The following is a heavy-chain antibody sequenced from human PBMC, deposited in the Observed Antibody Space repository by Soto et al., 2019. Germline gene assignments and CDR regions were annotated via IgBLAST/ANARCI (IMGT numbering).Heavy chain of an antibody. Sequence: EVQLVESGGGLVQPGGSLKLSCAASGFTFSGSAMHWVRQASGKGLEWVGRIRSKPNNYATAYAASVQGRFTISRDDAKDTAYLQMNSLKTEETAVYYCGGHTSDYWGQGTLVTVSS. CDR3: GGHTSDY. CDR1: GFTFSGSA. CDR2: IRSKPNNYAT. J-gene: IGHJ4*02. V-gene: IGHV3-73*01.